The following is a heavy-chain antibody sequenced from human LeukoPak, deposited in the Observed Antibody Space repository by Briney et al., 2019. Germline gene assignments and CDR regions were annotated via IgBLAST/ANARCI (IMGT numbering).Heavy chain of an antibody. CDR1: GGSFSGYY. CDR2: ISGSGGST. CDR3: AKDPRHSNDWFDP. V-gene: IGHV3-23*01. Sequence: PSETLSLTCTVYGGSFSGYYWSWVRQAPGKGLEWVSAISGSGGSTYYADSVKGRFTISRDNSKNTLYLQMNSLRAEDTAVYYCAKDPRHSNDWFDPWGQGTLVTVSS. D-gene: IGHD4-11*01. J-gene: IGHJ5*02.